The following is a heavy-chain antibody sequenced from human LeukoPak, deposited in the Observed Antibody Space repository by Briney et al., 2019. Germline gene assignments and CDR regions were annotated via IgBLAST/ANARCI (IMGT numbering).Heavy chain of an antibody. CDR1: GYSFTSYW. J-gene: IGHJ4*02. CDR3: ARHSMGYCSSTSCYRWIDY. Sequence: GESLKISCKGSGYSFTSYWIGWVRQMPGNGLEWMGIIYPGDSDTRYSPSFQGQVTISADKSISTAYLQWSSLKASDTAMYYCARHSMGYCSSTSCYRWIDYWGQGTLVTVSS. V-gene: IGHV5-51*01. D-gene: IGHD2-2*02. CDR2: IYPGDSDT.